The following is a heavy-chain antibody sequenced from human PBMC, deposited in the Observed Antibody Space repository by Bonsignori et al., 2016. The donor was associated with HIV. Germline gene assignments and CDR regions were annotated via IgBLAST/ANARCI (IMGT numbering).Heavy chain of an antibody. CDR2: INSDGSST. J-gene: IGHJ2*01. Sequence: VRQAPGKGLVWVSRINSDGSSTSYADSVKGRFTISRDNAKNTLYLQMNSLRAEDTAVYYCARAPWYFDLWGRGTLVTVSS. V-gene: IGHV3-74*01. CDR3: ARAPWYFDL.